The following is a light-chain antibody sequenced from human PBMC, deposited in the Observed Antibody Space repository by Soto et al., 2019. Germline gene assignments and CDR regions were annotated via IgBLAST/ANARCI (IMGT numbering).Light chain of an antibody. CDR2: EVS. CDR3: SSYAGSNNSV. J-gene: IGLJ3*02. CDR1: SSDVGGYNY. V-gene: IGLV2-8*01. Sequence: QPALTQPPSASGSPGQSVTISCTGTSSDVGGYNYVSWYQQHPGKAPKLMIYEVSKRPSGVPDRFSGSKSGNTASLTVSGLQAEDEADYYCSSYAGSNNSVFGGGTKLTVL.